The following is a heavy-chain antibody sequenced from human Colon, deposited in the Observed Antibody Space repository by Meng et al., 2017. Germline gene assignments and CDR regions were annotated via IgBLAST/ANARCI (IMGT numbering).Heavy chain of an antibody. J-gene: IGHJ5*02. CDR2: INHSGST. Sequence: QWGAGLLTPSEPLSPTCAAYGGSFSGYYWSWIRQPPGKGLEWIGEINHSGSTNYNPSLKSRVTISVDTSKNQFSLKLSSVTAADTAVYYCARGRYSGYLPWGQGTLVTVSS. CDR3: ARGRYSGYLP. V-gene: IGHV4-34*01. CDR1: GGSFSGYY. D-gene: IGHD5-12*01.